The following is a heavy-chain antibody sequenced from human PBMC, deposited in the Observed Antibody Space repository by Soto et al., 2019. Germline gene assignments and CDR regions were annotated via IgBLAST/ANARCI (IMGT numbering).Heavy chain of an antibody. CDR2: IYYSGST. Sequence: QVQLQESGPGLVKPSQTLSLTCTVSGGSISSGDYYWSWIRQPPGKGLEWIGYIYYSGSTYYNPSLKSRVTIAVDTSKIHFSLKLSSVTAADTGVYYCAIYGGNSVSFDYWGQGTLVTVSS. J-gene: IGHJ4*02. D-gene: IGHD4-17*01. CDR3: AIYGGNSVSFDY. V-gene: IGHV4-30-4*01. CDR1: GGSISSGDYY.